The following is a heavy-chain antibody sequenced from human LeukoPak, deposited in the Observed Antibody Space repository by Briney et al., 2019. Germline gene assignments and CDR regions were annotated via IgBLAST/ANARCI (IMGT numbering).Heavy chain of an antibody. J-gene: IGHJ5*02. V-gene: IGHV4-39*01. CDR1: GGSISRSSYF. CDR3: ARHVRKRGIAAAGSPGWFDP. D-gene: IGHD6-13*01. Sequence: SETLSLTCTVSGGSISRSSYFWGWIRQPPGKRLEWIGSMYYSGSTHYNPSLQSRVTISVDTSKTQFSLKLTSVTDADTAVYYCARHVRKRGIAAAGSPGWFDPWGQGTLVTVSS. CDR2: MYYSGST.